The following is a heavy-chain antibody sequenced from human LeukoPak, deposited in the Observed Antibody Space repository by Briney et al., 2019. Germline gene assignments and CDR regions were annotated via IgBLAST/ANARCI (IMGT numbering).Heavy chain of an antibody. D-gene: IGHD4-23*01. V-gene: IGHV3-30*02. Sequence: GGSLRLSCAASGFTFSSYGMNWVRQAPGKGLEGVGFIRYDGSNKYYADSVKGRFTISRDNSKNTLYLQMNSLRAEDTAVYYCAKGYYGGNPRDAFDIWGQGTMVTVSS. J-gene: IGHJ3*02. CDR3: AKGYYGGNPRDAFDI. CDR1: GFTFSSYG. CDR2: IRYDGSNK.